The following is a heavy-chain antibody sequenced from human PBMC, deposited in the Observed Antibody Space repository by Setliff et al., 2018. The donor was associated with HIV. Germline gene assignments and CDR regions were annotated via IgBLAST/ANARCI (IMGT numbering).Heavy chain of an antibody. CDR1: GYTFSSFG. V-gene: IGHV1-18*01. CDR2: ISGYNGNT. D-gene: IGHD6-19*01. CDR3: ARTPYSSAWPGNY. Sequence: ASVKVSCKASGYTFSSFGVTWVRQAPGQGLEWMGWISGYNGNTNYPQKLQGRVTMTTDTSTSTAYMEVRSLTSDDTAVYYCARTPYSSAWPGNYWGRGTLVTVSS. J-gene: IGHJ4*02.